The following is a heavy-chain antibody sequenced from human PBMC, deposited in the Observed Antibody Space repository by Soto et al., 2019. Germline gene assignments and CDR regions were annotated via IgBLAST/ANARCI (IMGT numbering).Heavy chain of an antibody. CDR3: ARDAPPLAYYYDLNWFDP. D-gene: IGHD3-22*01. J-gene: IGHJ5*02. CDR1: GFTFSSYS. V-gene: IGHV3-48*02. Sequence: PGGSLRLSCAASGFTFSSYSMNWVRQAPGKGQEWVSYISSSSSTIYYADSVKGRFTISRDNAKNSLYLQMNSLRDEDTAVYYCARDAPPLAYYYDLNWFDPWGQGTLVTVSS. CDR2: ISSSSSTI.